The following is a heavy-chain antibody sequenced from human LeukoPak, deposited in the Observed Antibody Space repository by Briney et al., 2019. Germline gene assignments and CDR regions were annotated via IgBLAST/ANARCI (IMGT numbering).Heavy chain of an antibody. CDR3: ARGRLARIPYFDS. Sequence: SETLSLTCSVFGGSISSGSHFWSWIRQLPGKGLEWLGYVDYSGTIYYNSSLESRLTLSADTSNNQFSLDPRSMTAADTAVYYCARGRLARIPYFDSWGQGALVAVSS. V-gene: IGHV4-31*03. J-gene: IGHJ4*02. CDR2: VDYSGTI. D-gene: IGHD6-19*01. CDR1: GGSISSGSHF.